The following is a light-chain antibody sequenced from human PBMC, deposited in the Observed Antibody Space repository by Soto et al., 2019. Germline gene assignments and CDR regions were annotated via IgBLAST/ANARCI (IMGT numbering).Light chain of an antibody. CDR2: DVS. CDR1: QNISTS. CDR3: QQYDYSRT. J-gene: IGKJ1*01. Sequence: TQLTQSPPTLSASVGDSVTITCRASQNISTSLAWYQHKPGKAPKLLMFDVSNLESGVPSRFSGSGSGTEFTLTISSLHSDDFATYYCQQYDYSRTFGQGTKVDIK. V-gene: IGKV1-5*01.